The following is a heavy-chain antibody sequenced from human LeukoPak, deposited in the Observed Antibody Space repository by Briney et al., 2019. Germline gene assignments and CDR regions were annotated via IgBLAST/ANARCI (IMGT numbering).Heavy chain of an antibody. J-gene: IGHJ3*02. Sequence: ASQTLSLTCTVSGGSISSGGYYWSWIRQHPGKGLEWIGYIYYSGSTYYNPSLKSRVTISVDTSKNQFSLKLSSVTAADTAVYYCARPPRAWFGELLRIDAFDIWGQGTMVTVSS. V-gene: IGHV4-31*03. CDR2: IYYSGST. CDR3: ARPPRAWFGELLRIDAFDI. CDR1: GGSISSGGYY. D-gene: IGHD3-10*01.